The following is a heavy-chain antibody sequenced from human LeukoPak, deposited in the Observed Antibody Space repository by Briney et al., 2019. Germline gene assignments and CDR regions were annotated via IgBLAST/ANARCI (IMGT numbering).Heavy chain of an antibody. V-gene: IGHV1-8*01. D-gene: IGHD5-12*01. J-gene: IGHJ6*03. CDR3: ARGYSGYDSSDYHYYYMDV. Sequence: ASVKVSCKASGYTFTSYDINWVRQATGQGLEWMGWMNPNSGNTGYAQKFQGRVTMTRNTSISTAYMELSSLRSEDTAVYYCARGYSGYDSSDYHYYYMDVWGKGTTVTVSS. CDR1: GYTFTSYD. CDR2: MNPNSGNT.